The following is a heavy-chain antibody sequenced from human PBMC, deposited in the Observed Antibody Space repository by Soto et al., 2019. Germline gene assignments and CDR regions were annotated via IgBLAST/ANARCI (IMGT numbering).Heavy chain of an antibody. D-gene: IGHD6-13*01. Sequence: GESLKISCKGSGYSFTSYWIGWVRQMPGKGLEWMGIIYPGDSDTRYSPSFQGQVTISADKSISTAYLQWSSLKASDTVMYYCASRGSAAAGTSDGMDVWGQGTTVTVSS. J-gene: IGHJ6*02. CDR2: IYPGDSDT. CDR3: ASRGSAAAGTSDGMDV. V-gene: IGHV5-51*01. CDR1: GYSFTSYW.